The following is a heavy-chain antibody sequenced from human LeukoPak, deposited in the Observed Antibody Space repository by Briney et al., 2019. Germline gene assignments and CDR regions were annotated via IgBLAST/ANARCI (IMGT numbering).Heavy chain of an antibody. CDR1: EFTFSSYA. D-gene: IGHD2/OR15-2a*01. CDR3: AKYVSAKGPPYALDV. Sequence: LTGGSLRLSCAASEFTFSSYAMQWVRQAPGKGLEWVSGINVSGGSTWYADSVKGRFTISRDNSKNTLYLQMNSLRAEDTAVYYCAKYVSAKGPPYALDVWGQGTTVTVSS. V-gene: IGHV3-23*01. CDR2: INVSGGST. J-gene: IGHJ6*02.